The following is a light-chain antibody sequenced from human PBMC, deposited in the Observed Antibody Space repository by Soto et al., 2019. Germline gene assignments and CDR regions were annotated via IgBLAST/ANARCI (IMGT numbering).Light chain of an antibody. CDR1: SDYSDYS. CDR2: VGTGGIVG. J-gene: IGLJ2*01. CDR3: GADHGSGSKFVSVV. V-gene: IGLV9-49*01. Sequence: QAVVTQPPSASASLGATVTLTCTLSSDYSDYSVDWYQQRPGKGPRFLMRVGTGGIVGSKGGGVPDRFSVLGSGLNRYLTIKNIQEEDESDYYCGADHGSGSKFVSVVFGGGTKLTVL.